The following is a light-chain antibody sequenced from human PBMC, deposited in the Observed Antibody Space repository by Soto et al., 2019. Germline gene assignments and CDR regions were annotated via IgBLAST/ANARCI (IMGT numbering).Light chain of an antibody. CDR3: QQLYTTKT. Sequence: DIVMTQSPDSLAVSLCERATINCKSSQSILHSPNNKDALTWYQQKPGQPPKLLINWASTRESVVPDRFSGAGSGTDFTLTISSLQAEDVTVYYCQQLYTTKTFGQGTRVEIK. CDR1: QSILHSPNNKDA. V-gene: IGKV4-1*01. CDR2: WAS. J-gene: IGKJ1*01.